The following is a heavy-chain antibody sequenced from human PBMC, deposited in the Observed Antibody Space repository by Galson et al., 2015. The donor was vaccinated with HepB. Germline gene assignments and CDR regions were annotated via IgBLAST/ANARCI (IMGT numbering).Heavy chain of an antibody. CDR2: IYYTENT. V-gene: IGHV4-39*02. D-gene: IGHD2-21*01. CDR3: ARAADDSRTYLWSD. Sequence: ETLSLTCSVSGVSIRNNRYYWGWIRQSPGKGLEWLGNIYYTENTYYNPSLNGRLTVSQDQSKNHFSLNLRSVTAADTAVYCCARAADDSRTYLWSDWGQGTRVIVSS. J-gene: IGHJ4*02. CDR1: GVSIRNNRYY.